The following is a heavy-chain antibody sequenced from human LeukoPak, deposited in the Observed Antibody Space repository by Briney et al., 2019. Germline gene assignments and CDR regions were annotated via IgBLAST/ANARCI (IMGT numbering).Heavy chain of an antibody. Sequence: PSETLSLTCTVSGGSIGTYHWSWVRQPPGKGLEWIGYIFDSGSPSYRPVLKSRVTISLDTSKNHVSLRLQSATAADTAIYYCARHDDNGWYFFDIWGQGTLVTVSS. CDR2: IFDSGSP. D-gene: IGHD6-19*01. J-gene: IGHJ4*02. V-gene: IGHV4-59*08. CDR3: ARHDDNGWYFFDI. CDR1: GGSIGTYH.